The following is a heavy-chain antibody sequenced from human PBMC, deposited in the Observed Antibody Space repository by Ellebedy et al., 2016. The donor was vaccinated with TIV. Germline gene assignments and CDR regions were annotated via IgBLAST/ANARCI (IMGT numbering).Heavy chain of an antibody. Sequence: AASVKVSCKASGYTFTGYYMHWVRQAPGQGLEWMGWINPNSGNTGYAQKFQGRVTMTRNTSISTAYMELSSLRSEDTAVYYCARGFDGSGSYYYYGMDVWGQGTTVTVSS. J-gene: IGHJ6*02. CDR3: ARGFDGSGSYYYYGMDV. D-gene: IGHD3-10*01. CDR2: INPNSGNT. V-gene: IGHV1-8*02. CDR1: GYTFTGYY.